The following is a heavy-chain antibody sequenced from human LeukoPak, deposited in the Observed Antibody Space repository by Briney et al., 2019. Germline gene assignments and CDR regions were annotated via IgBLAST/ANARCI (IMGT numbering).Heavy chain of an antibody. CDR2: IIPILGIA. CDR3: ARDVGMVGGVILIPLQYGMDV. CDR1: GGTFTSYA. Sequence: SVKVSCKASGGTFTSYAISWVRQAPGQGLEWMGRIIPILGIANYAQKFQGRVTITADKSTSTAYMELRSLRSDDTAVYYCARDVGMVGGVILIPLQYGMDVWGQGTTVTVSS. V-gene: IGHV1-69*04. D-gene: IGHD3-16*01. J-gene: IGHJ6*02.